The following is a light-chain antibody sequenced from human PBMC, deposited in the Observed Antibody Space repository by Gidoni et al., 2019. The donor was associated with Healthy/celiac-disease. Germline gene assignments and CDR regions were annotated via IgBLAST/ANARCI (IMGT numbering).Light chain of an antibody. CDR2: DAS. CDR1: QGVSSY. V-gene: IGKV3D-11*01. CDR3: QKRSSPLLT. Sequence: EIALTQSPATLSLSPGERATLTCRASQGVSSYLAWYQQKPGQAPRLLIYDASTRATGIPSRFSGSGSGTDFTLTISSLEPEDFAVYYCQKRSSPLLTFGRGTKVEIK. J-gene: IGKJ4*01.